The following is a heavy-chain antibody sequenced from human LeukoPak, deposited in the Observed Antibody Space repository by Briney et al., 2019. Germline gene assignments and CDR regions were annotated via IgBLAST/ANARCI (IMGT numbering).Heavy chain of an antibody. V-gene: IGHV3-48*02. Sequence: GGSLRLSCVASGFSFSSYPMNWVRQAPGKGLEWVSHINSDTNITPYTASVSGRFTISRDNAKNSLYLHVNSLRDEDTAVYYCTRGRQGPRLYEMDIWGQGTTVTVSS. CDR1: GFSFSSYP. D-gene: IGHD2-8*01. CDR3: TRGRQGPRLYEMDI. J-gene: IGHJ6*02. CDR2: INSDTNIT.